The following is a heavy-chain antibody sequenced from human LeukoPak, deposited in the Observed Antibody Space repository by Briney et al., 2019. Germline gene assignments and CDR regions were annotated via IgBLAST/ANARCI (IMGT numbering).Heavy chain of an antibody. D-gene: IGHD3-3*01. CDR1: GFTFSDYY. Sequence: KPGGSLRLSCAASGFTFSDYYMSWIRQAPGKGLEWVSYISSSDSTIYYADSVKGRFTISRDNAKNSLYLQMNSLRAEDTAVYYCASRTYYDFWSGYYTDLSFDYWGQGTLVTVSS. CDR3: ASRTYYDFWSGYYTDLSFDY. CDR2: ISSSDSTI. V-gene: IGHV3-11*01. J-gene: IGHJ4*02.